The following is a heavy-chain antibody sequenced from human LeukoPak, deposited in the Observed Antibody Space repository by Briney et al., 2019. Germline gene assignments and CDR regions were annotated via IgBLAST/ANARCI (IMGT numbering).Heavy chain of an antibody. CDR2: SIPIFGAT. CDR3: ARGRWLQLYYMDV. Sequence: SVKVSCKASGGTFSNYAISWVRQAPGQGLEWMGGSIPIFGATKYAQKFQGRVTIATDESTSTAYMELSSLRSEDAAVYYCARGRWLQLYYMDVWGKGTTVTVSS. D-gene: IGHD5-24*01. J-gene: IGHJ6*03. CDR1: GGTFSNYA. V-gene: IGHV1-69*05.